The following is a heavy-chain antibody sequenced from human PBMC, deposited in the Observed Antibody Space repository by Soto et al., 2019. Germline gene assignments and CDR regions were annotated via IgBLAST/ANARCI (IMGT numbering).Heavy chain of an antibody. J-gene: IGHJ4*02. V-gene: IGHV4-34*01. CDR2: KNHSGNT. CDR3: ARLSFGSESCF. D-gene: IGHD3-10*01. CDR1: GGSFGGYY. Sequence: PSETXSLTCTVYGGSFGGYYWSWIRQPQGKGLEWNGEKNHSGNTNYTPSLKSRVTISIDTSKNQFSLNLDSVTAADTAVYYCARLSFGSESCFWGQGTLVTLSS.